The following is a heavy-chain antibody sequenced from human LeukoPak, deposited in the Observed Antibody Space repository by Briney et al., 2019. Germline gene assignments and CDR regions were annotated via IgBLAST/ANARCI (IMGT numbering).Heavy chain of an antibody. Sequence: SETLSLTCAVYGGSFSGYYWSWIRQPPGKRLEWSGEINHSGSTNYNPSLKSRVTISVDTSKNQFSLKLSSVTAADTAVYYCARHYDFWSGYYTGSWFDPWGQGTLVTVSS. V-gene: IGHV4-34*01. CDR2: INHSGST. J-gene: IGHJ5*02. CDR1: GGSFSGYY. CDR3: ARHYDFWSGYYTGSWFDP. D-gene: IGHD3-3*01.